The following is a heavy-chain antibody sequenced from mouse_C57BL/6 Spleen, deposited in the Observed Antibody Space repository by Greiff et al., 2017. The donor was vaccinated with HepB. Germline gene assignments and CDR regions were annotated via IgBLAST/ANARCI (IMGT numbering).Heavy chain of an antibody. D-gene: IGHD2-3*01. Sequence: EVHLVESGGGLVKPGGSLKLSCAASGFTFSSYAMSWVRQTPEKRLEWVATISDGGSYTYYPDNVKGRFTISRDNAKNNLYLQMSHLKSEDTAMYYCARDGYYSPFAYWGQGTLVTVSA. CDR3: ARDGYYSPFAY. V-gene: IGHV5-4*01. CDR2: ISDGGSYT. CDR1: GFTFSSYA. J-gene: IGHJ3*01.